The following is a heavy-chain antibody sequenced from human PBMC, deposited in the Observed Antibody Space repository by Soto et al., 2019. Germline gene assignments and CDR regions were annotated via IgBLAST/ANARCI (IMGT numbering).Heavy chain of an antibody. CDR3: AREGRGKKAGYNGLVSLGY. D-gene: IGHD2-2*02. V-gene: IGHV1-69*06. Sequence: GASVKVSCKVSGSRFSNYVISWVRQAPGHGLEWLVRIIPIFNSTKYAQSFQGRVTITADKSTSTASLELSSLRSDDTAVYYCAREGRGKKAGYNGLVSLGYWG. CDR1: GSRFSNYV. J-gene: IGHJ4*01. CDR2: IIPIFNST.